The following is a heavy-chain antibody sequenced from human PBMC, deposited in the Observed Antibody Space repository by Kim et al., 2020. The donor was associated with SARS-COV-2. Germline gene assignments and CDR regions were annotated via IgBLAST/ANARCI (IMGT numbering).Heavy chain of an antibody. CDR1: GGSFSGYY. D-gene: IGHD5-12*01. J-gene: IGHJ5*02. CDR3: ARGRLRQPNWFDP. CDR2: INHSGST. Sequence: SETLSLTCAVYGGSFSGYYWSWIRQPPGKGLEWIGEINHSGSTNYNPSLKSRVTISVDTSKNQFSLKLSSVTAADTAVYYCARGRLRQPNWFDPWGQGTLVTVSS. V-gene: IGHV4-34*01.